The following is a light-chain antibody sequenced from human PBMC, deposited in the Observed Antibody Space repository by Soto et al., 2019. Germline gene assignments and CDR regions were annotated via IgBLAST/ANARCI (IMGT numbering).Light chain of an antibody. CDR1: SSDVGGYKY. CDR2: EVS. V-gene: IGLV2-14*01. J-gene: IGLJ1*01. CDR3: SSYTTSSTLG. Sequence: QSGKTQAASGSGTPGQSITVSCTGTSSDVGGYKYVSWYQHHPGRAPKLMIYEVSNRPSGVSHRFSGSKSGNTASLTISGLQPEDEADYYCSSYTTSSTLGFGTGTKVTVL.